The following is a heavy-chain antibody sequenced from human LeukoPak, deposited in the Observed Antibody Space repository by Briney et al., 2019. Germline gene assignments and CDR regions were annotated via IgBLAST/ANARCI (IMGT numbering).Heavy chain of an antibody. V-gene: IGHV3-15*01. CDR3: TTDLWQ. Sequence: GGSLRLSCAASGFTFTNAWMTWVRQAPGKGLEWVGRIKSEPDGGTTDYAAPVEGRFTISRVDSNNTVYLQMNSLKSEDTAVYYCTTDLWQWGQGSLVTVSS. CDR1: GFTFTNAW. J-gene: IGHJ4*02. CDR2: IKSEPDGGTT. D-gene: IGHD3-10*01.